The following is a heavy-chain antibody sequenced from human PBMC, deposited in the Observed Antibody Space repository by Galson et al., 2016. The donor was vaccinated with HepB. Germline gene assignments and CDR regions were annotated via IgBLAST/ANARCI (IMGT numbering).Heavy chain of an antibody. V-gene: IGHV5-10-1*01. J-gene: IGHJ6*03. Sequence: QSGAEVKKPGESLRISCKGSGYSFTNYWITWVRQMPGKGLEWMGTIDPSDSYTNYSPSFQGHVTISADKSISTAYLQWSSLKASDTAMYYCAGRSGVAATDYYYYMDVWGKGTTVTVSS. CDR1: GYSFTNYW. CDR2: IDPSDSYT. D-gene: IGHD2-15*01. CDR3: AGRSGVAATDYYYYMDV.